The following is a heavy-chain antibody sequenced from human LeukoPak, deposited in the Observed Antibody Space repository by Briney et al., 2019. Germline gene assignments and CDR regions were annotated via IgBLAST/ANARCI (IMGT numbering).Heavy chain of an antibody. CDR3: AGYTSNWYTFDY. D-gene: IGHD6-13*01. CDR1: GYSISSGYY. J-gene: IGHJ4*02. Sequence: SETLSLTCAVSGYSISSGYYWGWIRQPPGKGLEWIESIYHSGSTYYNPSLKSRVTISVDTSKNQFSLKLSSVTAADTAVYYCAGYTSNWYTFDYWGQGTLVTVSS. CDR2: IYHSGST. V-gene: IGHV4-38-2*01.